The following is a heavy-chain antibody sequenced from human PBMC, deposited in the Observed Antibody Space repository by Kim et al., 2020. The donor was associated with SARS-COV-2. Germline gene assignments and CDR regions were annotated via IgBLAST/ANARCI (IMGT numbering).Heavy chain of an antibody. V-gene: IGHV4-39*01. CDR3: ARHNYGSVSYPWFDP. J-gene: IGHJ5*02. Sequence: SETLSLTCTVSGGSISSSSYYWGWIRQPPGKGLEWIGSIYYSGSTYYNPSLKRRVTISVDTSKQQFSLKLSSVTAADTAVYYCARHNYGSVSYPWFDPWGQGTLVTVSS. CDR2: IYYSGST. CDR1: GGSISSSSYY. D-gene: IGHD3-10*01.